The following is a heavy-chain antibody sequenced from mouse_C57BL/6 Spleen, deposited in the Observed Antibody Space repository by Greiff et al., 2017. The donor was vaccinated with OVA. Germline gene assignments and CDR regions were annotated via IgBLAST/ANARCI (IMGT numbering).Heavy chain of an antibody. J-gene: IGHJ1*03. Sequence: EVKLEESGPGLVKPSQSLSLTCSVTGYSITSGYYWNWIRQFPGNKLEWMGYISYDGSNNYNPSLKNRISITRDTSKNQFFLKLNSVTTEDTATSYCGRGRYYGSSLYWYFDVWGTGTTVTVSS. D-gene: IGHD1-1*01. V-gene: IGHV3-6*01. CDR2: ISYDGSN. CDR3: GRGRYYGSSLYWYFDV. CDR1: GYSITSGYY.